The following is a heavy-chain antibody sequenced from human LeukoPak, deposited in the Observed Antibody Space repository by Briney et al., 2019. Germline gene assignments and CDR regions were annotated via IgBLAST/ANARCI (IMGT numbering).Heavy chain of an antibody. CDR2: VWYDGDNK. V-gene: IGHV3-33*06. D-gene: IGHD2-2*01. CDR3: AKDVMRDSTRPGELHL. J-gene: IGHJ2*01. CDR1: GFTFSSFG. Sequence: GRSLRLSCAASGFTFSSFGLHWVRQAPGKGLEWVALVWYDGDNKYYADSVKGRFTISRDNSKNTLYLQMNSLRAEDAALYYCAKDVMRDSTRPGELHLWGRGTLVTVSS.